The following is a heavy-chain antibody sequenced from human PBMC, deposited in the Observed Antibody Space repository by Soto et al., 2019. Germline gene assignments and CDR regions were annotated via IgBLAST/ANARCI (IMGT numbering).Heavy chain of an antibody. CDR1: GGSSSSRGYY. V-gene: IGHV4-39*01. D-gene: IGHD2-2*01. Sequence: PSETLSLTCTVSGGSSSSRGYYWGWIRQPPGKGLEWIGTIYYSGSTYYNPSLKSRVTISVDTSKNQFSLKLSSVTAADTAVYYCAKKLPEAGSHFAFDIWGHGTMVTVSS. J-gene: IGHJ3*02. CDR3: AKKLPEAGSHFAFDI. CDR2: IYYSGST.